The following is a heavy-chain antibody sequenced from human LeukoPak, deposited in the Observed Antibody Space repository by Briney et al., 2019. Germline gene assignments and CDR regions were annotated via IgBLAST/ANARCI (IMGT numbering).Heavy chain of an antibody. V-gene: IGHV3-7*01. D-gene: IGHD6-19*01. CDR2: IKPDGSAA. J-gene: IGHJ4*02. CDR3: ATHSDWRFDF. CDR1: GFTFSMYW. Sequence: GGSLRLSCTDSGFTFSMYWMSWVRQAPGKGLEWLASIKPDGSAAIYVNSMKGRFTISRDNAKNSLYLQMNSLTVEDTAVYYCATHSDWRFDFWGQGTLVTVSS.